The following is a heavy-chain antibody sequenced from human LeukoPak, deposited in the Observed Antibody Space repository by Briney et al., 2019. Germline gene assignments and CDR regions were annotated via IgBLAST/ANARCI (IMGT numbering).Heavy chain of an antibody. CDR1: GYSISSGYY. D-gene: IGHD2-2*02. J-gene: IGHJ4*02. V-gene: IGHV4-38-2*01. Sequence: PSETLSLTCAVPGYSISSGYYWGWIRQPPGKGLEWIGSIYHSGSTYYNPSLKSRVTISVDTSKNQFSLKLSSVTAADTAVYYCARYIVVVPAAIPYYFDYWGQGTLVTVSS. CDR3: ARYIVVVPAAIPYYFDY. CDR2: IYHSGST.